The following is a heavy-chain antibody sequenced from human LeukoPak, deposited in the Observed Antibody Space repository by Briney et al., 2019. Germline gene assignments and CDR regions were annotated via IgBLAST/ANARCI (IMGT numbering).Heavy chain of an antibody. V-gene: IGHV3-23*01. CDR1: GFTFSSYA. D-gene: IGHD3-10*01. CDR3: AKGITYYYGSGASNWFDP. J-gene: IGHJ5*02. CDR2: ISGSGGST. Sequence: TGGSLRLSCAASGFTFSSYAMSWVRQAPGKGLEWVSAISGSGGSTYYADSVKGRFTISRDNSKNTLYLQMNSLRAEDTAVYYCAKGITYYYGSGASNWFDPWGQGTLVTVSS.